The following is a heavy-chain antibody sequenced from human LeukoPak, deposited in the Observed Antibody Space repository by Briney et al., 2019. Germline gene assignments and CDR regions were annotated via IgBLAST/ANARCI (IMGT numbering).Heavy chain of an antibody. CDR2: INPNSGGT. V-gene: IGHV1-2*02. D-gene: IGHD3-22*01. CDR3: ARVVSDDSRNSDY. CDR1: GYTFTNYY. Sequence: GASVKVSCKASGYTFTNYYMHWVRQAPGQGLEWMGWINPNSGGTNYAQKFQGRVTMTRDTSISTAYMELSRLRSDDTAVYYCARVVSDDSRNSDYWGQGTLVTVSS. J-gene: IGHJ4*02.